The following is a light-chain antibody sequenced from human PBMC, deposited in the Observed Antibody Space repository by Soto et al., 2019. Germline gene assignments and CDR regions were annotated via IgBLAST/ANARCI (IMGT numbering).Light chain of an antibody. J-gene: IGKJ1*01. CDR3: QQRYDWPWT. V-gene: IGKV3-11*01. CDR2: DVS. Sequence: IVLTQSPAIMSLSPGESASLSCRASQSVRDYLAWYQQKDGQAPRLLIYDVSKRDTGIPARFSGSGSGTDCTLTISRLEPEDFEVYFCQQRYDWPWTFGLGTKVDIK. CDR1: QSVRDY.